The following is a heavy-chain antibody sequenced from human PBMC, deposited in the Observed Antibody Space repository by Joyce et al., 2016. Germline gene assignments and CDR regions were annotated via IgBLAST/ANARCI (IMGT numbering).Heavy chain of an antibody. CDR1: GFTFIKYG. CDR2: IGMRGSIK. V-gene: IGHV3-48*01. D-gene: IGHD6-19*01. J-gene: IGHJ4*02. Sequence: EVQLVDSGGGLVQPGGSLRFSCAASGFTFIKYGINWFRQVPGKGLEWISCIGMRGSIKQYVGSVRGRFTISRDSAKNSVYLQMNSLRVEDTAVYYCARDGRSSGGHYWGQGTLVTVSS. CDR3: ARDGRSSGGHY.